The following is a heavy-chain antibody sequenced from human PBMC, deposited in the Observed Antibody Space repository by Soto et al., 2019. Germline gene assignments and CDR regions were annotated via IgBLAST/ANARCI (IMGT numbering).Heavy chain of an antibody. CDR2: ISGSGGST. CDR3: AKDPPSFYCSGGSCYSDNWFDP. CDR1: GFTFSSYA. D-gene: IGHD2-15*01. J-gene: IGHJ5*02. Sequence: GGSLRLSCAASGFTFSSYAMSWVRQAPGKGLEWVSAISGSGGSTYYADSVKGRFTISRDNSKNTLYLQMNSLRAEDTAVYYCAKDPPSFYCSGGSCYSDNWFDPWGQGTLVTVSS. V-gene: IGHV3-23*01.